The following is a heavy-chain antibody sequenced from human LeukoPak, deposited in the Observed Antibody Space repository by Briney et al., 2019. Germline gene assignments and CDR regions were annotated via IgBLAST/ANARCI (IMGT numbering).Heavy chain of an antibody. V-gene: IGHV1-2*02. CDR2: INPNSGGT. CDR1: GYTFTGYY. Sequence: ASVKVSCKASGYTFTGYYMHWVRQAPGQGLEWMGWINPNSGGTNYAQKFQGRVTMTRDTSISTAYMELSRLRSDDTAVYYCARDLGPAYGETGDFDYWGQGTLVTVSS. J-gene: IGHJ4*02. D-gene: IGHD4-17*01. CDR3: ARDLGPAYGETGDFDY.